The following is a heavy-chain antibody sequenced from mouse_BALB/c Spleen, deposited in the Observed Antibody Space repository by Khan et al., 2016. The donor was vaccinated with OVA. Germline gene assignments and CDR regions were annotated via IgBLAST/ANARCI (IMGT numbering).Heavy chain of an antibody. CDR1: VYTFTNYW. Sequence: QVQLKQSGAELVRPGTSVKMSCKTAVYTFTNYWIGWVKQRPGHGLEWIGDIYPGSGNTHYNENFKGKASLTADTSSSTAYMHLSSLTSEDSAIYYCARPYYYGSSYDTMDAWGQGTSVTVSS. V-gene: IGHV1-63*02. CDR3: ARPYYYGSSYDTMDA. D-gene: IGHD1-1*01. J-gene: IGHJ4*01. CDR2: IYPGSGNT.